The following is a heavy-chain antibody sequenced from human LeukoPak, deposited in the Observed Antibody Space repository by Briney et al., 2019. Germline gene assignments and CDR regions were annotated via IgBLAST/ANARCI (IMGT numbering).Heavy chain of an antibody. V-gene: IGHV1-8*01. CDR3: ARAEYSSSNLVDV. Sequence: VGQAAGXGVEGMGLMNPNSSNTGYAQKFQGRVTMTRTTSISTAYMELSSLRSEDTAVYYCARAEYSSSNLVDVWGKGTTVTVYS. CDR2: MNPNSSNT. D-gene: IGHD6-6*01. J-gene: IGHJ6*04.